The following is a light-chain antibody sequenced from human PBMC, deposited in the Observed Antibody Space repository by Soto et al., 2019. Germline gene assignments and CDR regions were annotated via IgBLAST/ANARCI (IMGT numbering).Light chain of an antibody. J-gene: IGKJ1*01. CDR3: QQYNNWPPGT. Sequence: IVMTQSPATLSVSPGERATLSCRASQSVSSNFAWYQQKPGQAPRLLIYGASTRDTGIPVRFSGSGSGTEFTLTISSLQSEDFAVYYCQQYNNWPPGTFGQGTKLEIK. CDR1: QSVSSN. V-gene: IGKV3-15*01. CDR2: GAS.